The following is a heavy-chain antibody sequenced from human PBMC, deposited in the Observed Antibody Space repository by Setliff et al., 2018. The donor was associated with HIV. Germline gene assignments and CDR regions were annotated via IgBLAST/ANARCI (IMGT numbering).Heavy chain of an antibody. V-gene: IGHV4-34*01. J-gene: IGHJ4*02. D-gene: IGHD3-22*01. Sequence: PSETLSLTCAVYGGSFSGYYWSWIRQPPGKGLEWIGEINHSGSTNYNPSLKSRVTISVDTSKNQFSLKLSSVTAADTAVYYCASPYYYDSSAAFDYWGQGTLVTV. CDR3: ASPYYYDSSAAFDY. CDR2: INHSGST. CDR1: GGSFSGYY.